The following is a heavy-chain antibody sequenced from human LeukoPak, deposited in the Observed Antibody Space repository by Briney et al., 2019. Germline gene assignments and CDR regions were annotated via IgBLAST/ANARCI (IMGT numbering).Heavy chain of an antibody. J-gene: IGHJ4*02. CDR2: ISSNGGST. Sequence: PGGSLRLSCSASGFTFSSYAMYWVRQAPGKGLEYVSGISSNGGSTYYADSVKGRFTISRDNSKNTLYLQMSSLRAEDTAVYYSVKITSSSGGDYWGQGTLVTVSS. D-gene: IGHD6-19*01. CDR3: VKITSSSGGDY. CDR1: GFTFSSYA. V-gene: IGHV3-64D*09.